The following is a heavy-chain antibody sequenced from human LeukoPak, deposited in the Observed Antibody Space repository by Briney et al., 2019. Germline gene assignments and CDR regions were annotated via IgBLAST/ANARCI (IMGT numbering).Heavy chain of an antibody. CDR2: IYYSGST. D-gene: IGHD6-19*01. CDR3: ARAKQWLDPYYFDY. Sequence: PSETLSLTCTVSGGSISSYYWSWIRQPPGKGLEWIGYIYYSGSTNYNPSLKSRVTISVDTSKNQFSLKLSSVTAADTAVYYCARAKQWLDPYYFDYWGQGTLVTVSS. J-gene: IGHJ4*02. V-gene: IGHV4-59*01. CDR1: GGSISSYY.